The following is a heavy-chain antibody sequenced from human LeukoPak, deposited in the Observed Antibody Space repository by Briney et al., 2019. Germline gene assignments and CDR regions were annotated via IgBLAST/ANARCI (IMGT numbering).Heavy chain of an antibody. J-gene: IGHJ5*02. Sequence: GGPLRLSCAASVFTFDDYPMHWVRHSPGKRLEWVSLISWYGGSTYYADSVKGRFTISRDNSKNTLYLQMNSLRADDTAVYYCAKGYYDILTDYFHNWFNPWGQGTLVIVSS. CDR1: VFTFDDYP. CDR3: AKGYYDILTDYFHNWFNP. CDR2: ISWYGGST. V-gene: IGHV3-43*01. D-gene: IGHD3-9*01.